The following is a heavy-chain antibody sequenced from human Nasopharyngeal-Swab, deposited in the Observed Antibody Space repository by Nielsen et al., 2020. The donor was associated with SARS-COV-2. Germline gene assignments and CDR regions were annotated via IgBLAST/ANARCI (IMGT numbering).Heavy chain of an antibody. Sequence: GESLKISCAASGFTFSSYAMHWVRQAPGKGLEWVAVISYDGSNKYYADSVKGRFTISRDNSKNTLYLQMNSLRAEDTAVYYCARDVGCFDYWGQGTLVTVSS. V-gene: IGHV3-30-3*01. CDR3: ARDVGCFDY. D-gene: IGHD2-15*01. CDR2: ISYDGSNK. CDR1: GFTFSSYA. J-gene: IGHJ4*02.